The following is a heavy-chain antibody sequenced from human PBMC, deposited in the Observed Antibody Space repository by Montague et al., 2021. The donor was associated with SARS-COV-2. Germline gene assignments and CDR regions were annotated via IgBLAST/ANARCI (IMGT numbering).Heavy chain of an antibody. V-gene: IGHV4-4*07. CDR3: ARDRFDFGAGRQGTIDF. CDR1: GDSITNHY. J-gene: IGHJ4*02. D-gene: IGHD3-10*01. CDR2: MHFTGKT. Sequence: SETLSLTCSVSGDSITNHYWSWILRPAGKGREWIGRMHFTGKTNFCHFFSRRLTMSADTSKNQFSLKLTSVTAADTAIYFCARDRFDFGAGRQGTIDFWGQGTLVTVSS.